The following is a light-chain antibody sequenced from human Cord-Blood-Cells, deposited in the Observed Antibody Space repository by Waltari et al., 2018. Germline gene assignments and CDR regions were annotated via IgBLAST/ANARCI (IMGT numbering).Light chain of an antibody. CDR3: ETWDSNTVV. Sequence: QPVLTQSSSASASLGSSVKLTCTLSSGHSSYIIAWHPQQPGKAPRYLMKLEGSGSYNKGSGVPDRFSGSSSGADCYLTISNLQSEDEADYYCETWDSNTVVFGGGTKLTVL. J-gene: IGLJ2*01. CDR1: SGHSSYI. V-gene: IGLV4-60*03. CDR2: LEGSGSY.